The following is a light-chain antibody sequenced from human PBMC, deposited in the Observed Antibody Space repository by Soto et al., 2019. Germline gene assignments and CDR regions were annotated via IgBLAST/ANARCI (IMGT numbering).Light chain of an antibody. V-gene: IGKV3-11*01. Sequence: EIVLTQSPATLSLSPGERATLSCRASQSVNIYLAWYQQKPGQAPRLLIYDASNRATGISARFSGSGSGTDFTLTISSREPEDFAVYYCQHRSGFTFGPGTKVHIK. CDR1: QSVNIY. CDR2: DAS. J-gene: IGKJ3*01. CDR3: QHRSGFT.